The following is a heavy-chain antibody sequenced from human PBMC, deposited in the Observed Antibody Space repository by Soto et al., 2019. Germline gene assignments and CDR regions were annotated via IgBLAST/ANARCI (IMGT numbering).Heavy chain of an antibody. CDR2: TSYDGINK. CDR1: GFTFSTSG. D-gene: IGHD2-2*01. V-gene: IGHV3-30*18. Sequence: QVQLVASGGGVVQPGRSLRLSCAASGFTFSTSGMHWARQAPGKGLEWVAVTSYDGINKYYADSVKGRFTITRDTSTNTLYLQMNGLRAEDTAVYYFAKASWCSRPSCNSFVLDSWGQGTLVTVSS. J-gene: IGHJ4*02. CDR3: AKASWCSRPSCNSFVLDS.